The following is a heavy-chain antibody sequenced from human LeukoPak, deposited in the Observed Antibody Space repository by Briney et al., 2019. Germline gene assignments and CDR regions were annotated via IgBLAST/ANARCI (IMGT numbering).Heavy chain of an antibody. D-gene: IGHD3-16*02. CDR1: GFTFSSYW. CDR2: IKQDGSEK. J-gene: IGHJ4*02. V-gene: IGHV3-7*01. CDR3: ARDAQDDYVWGSYRYWDY. Sequence: GGSLRLSCAASGFTFSSYWMSWVRQAPGKGLEWVANIKQDGSEKYYVDSVKGRFTISRDNAKNSLYLQMNSLRAEDTAVYYCARDAQDDYVWGSYRYWDYWGQGTLVTVSS.